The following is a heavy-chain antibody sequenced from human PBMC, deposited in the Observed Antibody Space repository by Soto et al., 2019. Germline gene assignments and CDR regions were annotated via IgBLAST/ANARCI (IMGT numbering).Heavy chain of an antibody. CDR3: VRDGTKTLRDWFDP. CDR2: IYATGTT. J-gene: IGHJ5*02. V-gene: IGHV4-4*07. CDR1: GASISGFY. D-gene: IGHD1-1*01. Sequence: SETLSLSCTVSGASISGFYWSWIRKSAGKGLEWIGRIYATGTTDYNPSLKSRVMMSVDTSKKQFSLKLRSVTAADTAVYYCVRDGTKTLRDWFDPWGQGISVTVSS.